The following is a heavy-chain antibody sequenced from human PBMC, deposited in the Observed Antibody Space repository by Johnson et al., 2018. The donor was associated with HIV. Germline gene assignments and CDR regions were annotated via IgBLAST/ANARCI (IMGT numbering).Heavy chain of an antibody. D-gene: IGHD1-1*01. Sequence: QVQLVESGGGLVQPGGSLRLSCAASGFTVSSNYMSWVRQAPGKGLEWVAFIRYDGSNKYYADSVKGRFTISRDNSKNTLYLQMNSLRAEDTAVYYCANFYTDNTLGLFGAFDIWGQGTMVTVSS. CDR1: GFTVSSNY. J-gene: IGHJ3*02. CDR3: ANFYTDNTLGLFGAFDI. CDR2: IRYDGSNK. V-gene: IGHV3-30*02.